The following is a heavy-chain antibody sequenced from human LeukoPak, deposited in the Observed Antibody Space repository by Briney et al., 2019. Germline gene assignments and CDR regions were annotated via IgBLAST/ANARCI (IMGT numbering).Heavy chain of an antibody. CDR1: GFTFSSYA. J-gene: IGHJ4*02. CDR2: ISGSGGST. D-gene: IGHD3-3*01. Sequence: PGGSLRLSCAASGFTFSSYAMSWVRQAPGKGLEWVSSISGSGGSTYYADSVKGRFTISGIKSKNTLYLQMNSLRAEDTAVCYCASPSYYDFWSGYHYWGQGTLVAVSS. V-gene: IGHV3-23*01. CDR3: ASPSYYDFWSGYHY.